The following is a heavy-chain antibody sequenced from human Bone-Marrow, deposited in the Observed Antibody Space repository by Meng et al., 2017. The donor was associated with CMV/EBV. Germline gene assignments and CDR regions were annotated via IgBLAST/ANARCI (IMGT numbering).Heavy chain of an antibody. CDR2: IKSKTDGETA. CDR1: GFTFSNAW. V-gene: IGHV3-15*01. CDR3: IWNDLGDY. Sequence: VKLVESGGDSVKPGGSLRLSCAGSGFTFSNAWMSWVRQAPGKGLEWVGRIKSKTDGETADYNAPVKGRFTISRDDSKNTLYLQMNSLKTEDTAIYYCIWNDLGDYWGQGTLVTASS. J-gene: IGHJ4*02. D-gene: IGHD1-1*01.